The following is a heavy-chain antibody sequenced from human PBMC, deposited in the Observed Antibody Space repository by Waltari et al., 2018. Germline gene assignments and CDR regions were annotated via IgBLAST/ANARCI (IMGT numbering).Heavy chain of an antibody. V-gene: IGHV3-66*02. CDR1: GFTVRSNY. CDR3: ARDRMPPTWGFDY. J-gene: IGHJ4*02. D-gene: IGHD7-27*01. CDR2: IYSGGST. Sequence: EVQLVESGGGLVQPGGSLRLSCAASGFTVRSNYMSWVRQAPGKGLEWVSGIYSGGSTYYADSVKGRFTISRDNSKNTLYLQMNSLRAEDTAVYYCARDRMPPTWGFDYWGQGTLVTVSS.